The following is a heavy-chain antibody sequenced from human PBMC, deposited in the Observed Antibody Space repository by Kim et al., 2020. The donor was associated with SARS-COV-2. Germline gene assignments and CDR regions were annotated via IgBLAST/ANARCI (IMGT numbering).Heavy chain of an antibody. CDR2: IWYDGSNK. Sequence: GGSLRLSCAASGFTFSSYGMHWVRQAPGKGLEWVAVIWYDGSNKYYADSVKGRFTISRDNSKNTLYLQMNSLRAEDTAVYYCARVLCPLYGHYGMDVWGQGTTVTVSS. CDR1: GFTFSSYG. D-gene: IGHD4-17*01. CDR3: ARVLCPLYGHYGMDV. V-gene: IGHV3-33*01. J-gene: IGHJ6*02.